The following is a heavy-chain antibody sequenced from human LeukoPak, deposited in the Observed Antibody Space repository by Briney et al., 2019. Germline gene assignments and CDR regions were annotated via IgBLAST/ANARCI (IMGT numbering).Heavy chain of an antibody. CDR3: AREGCSSTSCYPNYYYYYGMDV. Sequence: SETLSLTCTVSGGSVSSGSYYWSWIRQPPGKGLEWIGYIYYSGSTNYNPSLKSRVTISVDTSKNQFSLKLSSVTAADTAVYYCAREGCSSTSCYPNYYYYYGMDVWGQGTTVTVSS. CDR2: IYYSGST. J-gene: IGHJ6*02. V-gene: IGHV4-61*01. CDR1: GGSVSSGSYY. D-gene: IGHD2-2*01.